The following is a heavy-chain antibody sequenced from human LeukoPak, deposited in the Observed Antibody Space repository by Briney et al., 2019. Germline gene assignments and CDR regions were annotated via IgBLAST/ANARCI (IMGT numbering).Heavy chain of an antibody. V-gene: IGHV3-48*04. D-gene: IGHD1-26*01. J-gene: IGHJ4*02. CDR3: AREGPQWELLLGY. CDR2: ISSSSSTI. CDR1: GFTFSSYS. Sequence: GGSLRLSCAASGFTFSSYSMNWVRQAPGKGLEWVSYISSSSSTIYYADSVKGRFTISRDNAKNSLYLQMNSLRAEDTAVYYCAREGPQWELLLGYWGQGTLVTVSS.